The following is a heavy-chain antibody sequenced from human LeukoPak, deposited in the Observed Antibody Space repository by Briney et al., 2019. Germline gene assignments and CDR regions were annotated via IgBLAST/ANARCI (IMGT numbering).Heavy chain of an antibody. CDR3: ARESGSYYYDSSGQYYFDY. V-gene: IGHV4-39*07. D-gene: IGHD3-22*01. CDR2: IYYSGST. Sequence: SETLSLTCTVSGGSISSSSYYWGWIRQPPGKGLEWIGSIYYSGSTYYNPSLKSRVTISVDTSKNQFSLKLSSVTAADTAVYYCARESGSYYYDSSGQYYFDYWGQGTLVTVSS. CDR1: GGSISSSSYY. J-gene: IGHJ4*02.